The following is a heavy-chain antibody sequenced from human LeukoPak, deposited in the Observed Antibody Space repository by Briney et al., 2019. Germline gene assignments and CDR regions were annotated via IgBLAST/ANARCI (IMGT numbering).Heavy chain of an antibody. CDR1: GFTSCNYA. J-gene: IGHJ4*02. V-gene: IGHV3-30*04. Sequence: PGGSLRLSCAASGFTSCNYAMNWVRQAPGKGQEWVSIVSHDGDSTYYAGSVKGRFTISRDNSKSTLYLQMNNLAAEDTAIYSCMRMRLASPGNVYWGQGTLVTVSS. CDR3: MRMRLASPGNVY. CDR2: VSHDGDST. D-gene: IGHD6-13*01.